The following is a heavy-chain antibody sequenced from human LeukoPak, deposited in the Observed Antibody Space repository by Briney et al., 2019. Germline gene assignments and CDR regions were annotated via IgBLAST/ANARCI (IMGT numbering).Heavy chain of an antibody. Sequence: GGSLRLSCAASGFTFSSYSMNWVRQAPGKGLEWVSSISSSSTYIYYADSVKGRSTISTDNAKNSLYLQMNNLRGEDTAMYYCARDDDSSGQLDYWGQGTLVTVSS. J-gene: IGHJ4*02. CDR3: ARDDDSSGQLDY. CDR2: ISSSSTYI. CDR1: GFTFSSYS. V-gene: IGHV3-21*01. D-gene: IGHD3-22*01.